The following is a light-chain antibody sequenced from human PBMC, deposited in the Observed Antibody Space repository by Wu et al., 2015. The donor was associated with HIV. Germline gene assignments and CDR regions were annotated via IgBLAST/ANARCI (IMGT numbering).Light chain of an antibody. CDR1: QSVRSS. Sequence: EIVLTQSPATLSLSPGDRATLSCRASQSVRSSLAWYQQKVGQAPSLLIFDASNRDIGIPARFSGSGSGTDFTLTISSLEPEDFAVYYCQQGNDWPLTFGQGTRLEIK. V-gene: IGKV3-11*01. J-gene: IGKJ5*01. CDR2: DAS. CDR3: QQGNDWPLT.